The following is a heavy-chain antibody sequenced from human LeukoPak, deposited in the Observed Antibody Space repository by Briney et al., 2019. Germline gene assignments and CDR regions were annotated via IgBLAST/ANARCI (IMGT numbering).Heavy chain of an antibody. CDR2: INHGGST. Sequence: PSETLSLTCAVYGVSFSDDYWTWIRQPPATGLEWIGEINHGGSTNFNPSLKSRVTFSVDTSKKQFSLKLNSVTAADTAVYYCARGVAATDAFDIWGQGTMVTISS. J-gene: IGHJ3*02. V-gene: IGHV4-34*01. CDR1: GVSFSDDY. CDR3: ARGVAATDAFDI. D-gene: IGHD6-19*01.